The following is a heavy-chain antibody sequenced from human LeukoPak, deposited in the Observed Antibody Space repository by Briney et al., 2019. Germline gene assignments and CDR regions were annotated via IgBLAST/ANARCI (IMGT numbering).Heavy chain of an antibody. CDR2: IYTSGST. CDR1: GGSISSYY. V-gene: IGHV4-4*07. Sequence: PSETLSLTCTVSGGSISSYYWSWIRQPAGKGLEWIGRIYTSGSTNYNPSLKSRVTMSVDTSKNQFSLKLSSVAAADAAVYYCARASGWYLGNWFDPWGQGTLVTVSS. CDR3: ARASGWYLGNWFDP. J-gene: IGHJ5*02. D-gene: IGHD6-19*01.